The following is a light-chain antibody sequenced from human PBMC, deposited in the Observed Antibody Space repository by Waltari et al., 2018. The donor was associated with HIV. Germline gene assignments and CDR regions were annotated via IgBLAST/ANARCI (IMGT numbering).Light chain of an antibody. J-gene: IGKJ5*01. V-gene: IGKV3-20*01. CDR2: GAT. CDR1: QTVSSNY. CDR3: QRYGTSPPIT. Sequence: EIVLTQSPGTLSLSPGERATPSCRASQTVSSNYLAWYQQKPGQAPRVLIYGATSRATGIPDRFSGSGSGTDFTLTISRLEPEDFAVYYCQRYGTSPPITFGQGTRLEIK.